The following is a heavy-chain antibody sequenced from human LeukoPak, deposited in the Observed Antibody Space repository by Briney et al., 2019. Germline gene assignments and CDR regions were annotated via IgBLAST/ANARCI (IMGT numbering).Heavy chain of an antibody. J-gene: IGHJ4*02. Sequence: TGGSLRLSCVASGFTFSSYAMSWVRQAPGKGLEWVSAISGSGGSTFFVDSVKGRFTISRDNSRNTLYLQVNTLRAEDTAVYYCAKGLRVFDYWGQGTLVSVSS. CDR2: ISGSGGST. V-gene: IGHV3-23*01. CDR1: GFTFSSYA. CDR3: AKGLRVFDY.